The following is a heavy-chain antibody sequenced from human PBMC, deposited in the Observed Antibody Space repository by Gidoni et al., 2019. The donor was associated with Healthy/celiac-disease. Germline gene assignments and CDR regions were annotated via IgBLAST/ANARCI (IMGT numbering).Heavy chain of an antibody. CDR3: AKVGGYYDSSGPRPFDI. D-gene: IGHD3-22*01. J-gene: IGHJ3*02. V-gene: IGHV3-23*01. Sequence: EVQLLESGGGLVQPGGSLRLSCAASGFTFSSYAMSWVRQAPGKGLEWVSAISGSGGSTYYADSVKGRFTISRDNSKNTLYLQMNSLRAEDTAVYYCAKVGGYYDSSGPRPFDIWGQGTMVTVSS. CDR1: GFTFSSYA. CDR2: ISGSGGST.